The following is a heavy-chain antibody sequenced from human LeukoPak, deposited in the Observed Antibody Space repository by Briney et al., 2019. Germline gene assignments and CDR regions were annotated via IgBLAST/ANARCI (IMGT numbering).Heavy chain of an antibody. J-gene: IGHJ4*02. CDR1: GDSISTYY. Sequence: PSETPSLTCTVSGDSISTYYWSWIRQPPGKGLEWIGYVYYTGSTNHNPSLRSRVTISVDTSNNQFSLKMSSVTAADTAVYYCARARIAVSYFDYWGQGALVTVSS. V-gene: IGHV4-59*01. CDR3: ARARIAVSYFDY. CDR2: VYYTGST. D-gene: IGHD6-6*01.